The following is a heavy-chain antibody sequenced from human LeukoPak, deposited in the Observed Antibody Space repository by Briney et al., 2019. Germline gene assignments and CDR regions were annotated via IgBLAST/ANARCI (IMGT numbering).Heavy chain of an antibody. Sequence: ASVKVSCKTSGGTFNNYAISWVRQAPGQGLEWMGWAIPKFGSTNYAQTFRGRVNITGDKATNTVYMEVRRLRADDTAIYYCATEPAISESLARLLFWGRGTPVSVSS. D-gene: IGHD1-14*01. V-gene: IGHV1-69*06. J-gene: IGHJ4*02. CDR2: AIPKFGST. CDR3: ATEPAISESLARLLF. CDR1: GGTFNNYA.